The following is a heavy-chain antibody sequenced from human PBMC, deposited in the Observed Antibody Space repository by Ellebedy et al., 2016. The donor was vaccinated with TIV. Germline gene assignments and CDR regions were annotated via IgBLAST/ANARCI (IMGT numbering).Heavy chain of an antibody. Sequence: PWGSLRLSCAVSGFTFSSYCLSWVRQAPGKGLEWVANIKQDGSGKYYVDSVKGRFTISRDNAKNSLYLQMNSLRAEDTVVYYCAKAPKYQRLQFDYWGQGTLVTVSS. J-gene: IGHJ4*02. V-gene: IGHV3-7*03. CDR1: GFTFSSYC. CDR3: AKAPKYQRLQFDY. CDR2: IKQDGSGK. D-gene: IGHD2-2*01.